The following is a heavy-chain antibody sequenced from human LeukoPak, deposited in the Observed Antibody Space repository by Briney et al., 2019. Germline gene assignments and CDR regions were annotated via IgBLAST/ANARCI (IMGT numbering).Heavy chain of an antibody. CDR1: GFTFSSYW. Sequence: PGGSLRLSCAASGFTFSSYWMSWVRQAPGKGLEWVANINQDGSEKYYVDSMRGRFTISRDNSMTSVYLQMNSLRAEDTAVYYCARAAANGASFYGLWGQGTLVTVSS. CDR2: INQDGSEK. V-gene: IGHV3-7*02. J-gene: IGHJ4*02. D-gene: IGHD2-8*01. CDR3: ARAAANGASFYGL.